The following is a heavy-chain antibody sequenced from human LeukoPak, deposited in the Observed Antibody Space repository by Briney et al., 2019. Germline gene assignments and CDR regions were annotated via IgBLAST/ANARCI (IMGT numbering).Heavy chain of an antibody. V-gene: IGHV4-39*01. D-gene: IGHD3-22*01. J-gene: IGHJ4*02. CDR3: ARHPYYYDSSGYCDY. CDR1: GGSISSSSYY. CDR2: IYYSGST. Sequence: SETLSLTCTVSGGSISSSSYYWGWIRQPPGKGLEWIGSIYYSGSTYYNPSLKSRVTISVDTSKNQFSLKLSSVTAEDTAVYYCARHPYYYDSSGYCDYWGQGTLVTVSS.